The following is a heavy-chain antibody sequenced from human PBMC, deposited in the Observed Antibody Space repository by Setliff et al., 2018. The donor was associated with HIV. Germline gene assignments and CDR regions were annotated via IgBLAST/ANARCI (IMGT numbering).Heavy chain of an antibody. D-gene: IGHD3-9*01. CDR1: GFTFSSYW. Sequence: PGGSLRLSCAASGFTFSSYWMSWIRQAPGKGLEWVASIKQDGSEKYFVDSVKGRFTISRDNAKDSMFMQMNSLRGEDMAVYYCATNFLYDILTGYFPYQFDQWGQGTLVTVSS. CDR3: ATNFLYDILTGYFPYQFDQ. CDR2: IKQDGSEK. J-gene: IGHJ4*02. V-gene: IGHV3-7*01.